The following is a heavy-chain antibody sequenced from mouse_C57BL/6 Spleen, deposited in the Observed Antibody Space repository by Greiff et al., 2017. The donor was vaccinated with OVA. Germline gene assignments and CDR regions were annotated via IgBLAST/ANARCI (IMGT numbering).Heavy chain of an antibody. V-gene: IGHV1-18*01. Sequence: VHVKQSGPELVTPGASLTIPCKASGYTLTDYNMDWVKQTPGKSLEWIGDINPDSGGTIYNPQITGQATFTVDKTCRTAYMELSSLTAEEAADYYGAREGDLLWAYWGQGTLVTVSA. CDR3: AREGDLLWAY. CDR1: GYTLTDYN. J-gene: IGHJ3*01. CDR2: INPDSGGT. D-gene: IGHD2-1*01.